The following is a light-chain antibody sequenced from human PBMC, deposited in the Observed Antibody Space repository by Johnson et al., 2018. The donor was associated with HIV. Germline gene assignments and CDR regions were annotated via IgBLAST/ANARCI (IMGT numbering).Light chain of an antibody. Sequence: QSVLTQPPSVSAAPGQKVTISCFGSDSNIGNNYVSWYQQVPGTAPKLLIYDNDKRPSGIPDRFSGSKSGTSATLGITGLPTGDEADYYCGTWDSSLSVYVFGTGTKVSVL. V-gene: IGLV1-51*01. CDR3: GTWDSSLSVYV. CDR2: DND. CDR1: DSNIGNNY. J-gene: IGLJ1*01.